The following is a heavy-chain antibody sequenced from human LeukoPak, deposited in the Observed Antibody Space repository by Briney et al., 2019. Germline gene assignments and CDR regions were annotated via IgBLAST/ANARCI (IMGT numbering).Heavy chain of an antibody. CDR3: ASGPSSGYWPRSQTRFDY. V-gene: IGHV4-31*03. Sequence: SETLSLTCTVSGGSISSGGYYWSWIRQHPGKGLEWIGYIYYGGSTYYNPSLKSRVTISVDTSKNQFSLKLSSVTAADTAVYYCASGPSSGYWPRSQTRFDYWGQGTLVTVSS. D-gene: IGHD3-22*01. CDR2: IYYGGST. J-gene: IGHJ4*02. CDR1: GGSISSGGYY.